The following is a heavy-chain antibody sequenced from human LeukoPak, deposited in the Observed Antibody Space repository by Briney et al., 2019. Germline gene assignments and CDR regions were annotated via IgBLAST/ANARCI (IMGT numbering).Heavy chain of an antibody. Sequence: GGSLRLSCAASGFTFSSYAMSWVRQAPGKGLEWVSAISGSGGNTYFADSVKGRFTISRDNSKNTLYLQMNSLRAEDTAVYYCAKCSYYANSGHYYWDYWGQGTLVTVSS. J-gene: IGHJ4*02. D-gene: IGHD3-22*01. V-gene: IGHV3-23*01. CDR1: GFTFSSYA. CDR3: AKCSYYANSGHYYWDY. CDR2: ISGSGGNT.